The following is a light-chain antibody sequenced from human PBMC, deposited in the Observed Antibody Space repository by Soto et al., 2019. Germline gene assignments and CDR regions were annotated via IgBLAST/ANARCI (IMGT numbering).Light chain of an antibody. V-gene: IGKV1-33*01. CDR2: DAS. J-gene: IGKJ2*01. Sequence: DIQMTQSPSSLSASVGDRVTITCQASRDISVYLNWYQQKPGKPPKLLVFDASNLQTGVPSRFSGSGSGTHFTFTISSLQPEDIATYYCQQYDNLPRYTFGQGTRLEIK. CDR1: RDISVY. CDR3: QQYDNLPRYT.